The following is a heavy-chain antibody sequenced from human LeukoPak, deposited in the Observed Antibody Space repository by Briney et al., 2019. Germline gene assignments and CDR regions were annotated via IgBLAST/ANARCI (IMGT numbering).Heavy chain of an antibody. D-gene: IGHD1-26*01. J-gene: IGHJ4*02. Sequence: PGGSLRLSCAASGFTFSSYAIHWVRQAPGKGLGWVAVISYDRNNKHNTASVKGRFTISRDNTQNTLYLQMKSLRAQDTAVYYCARTYSGSYKGVLDYWGQGTLVAVSS. V-gene: IGHV3-30-3*01. CDR2: ISYDRNNK. CDR3: ARTYSGSYKGVLDY. CDR1: GFTFSSYA.